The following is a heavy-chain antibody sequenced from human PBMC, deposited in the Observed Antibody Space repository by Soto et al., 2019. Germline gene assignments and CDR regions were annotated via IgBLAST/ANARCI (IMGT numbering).Heavy chain of an antibody. CDR3: ARDSPRWEIGWNWFDP. CDR2: ISGYNGTT. CDR1: GYTFAAYG. J-gene: IGHJ5*02. Sequence: SSVKVSCKASGYTFAAYGISWVRQAPGQGLEWMGWISGYNGTTKYVRRFQNRVTMTTDTSTNTAYLELRSLRSDDTAVYYCARDSPRWEIGWNWFDPWAQGTLVLGSS. D-gene: IGHD1-26*01. V-gene: IGHV1-18*04.